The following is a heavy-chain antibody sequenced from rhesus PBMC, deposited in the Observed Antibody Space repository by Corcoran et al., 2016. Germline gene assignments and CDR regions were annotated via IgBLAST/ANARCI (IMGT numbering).Heavy chain of an antibody. CDR1: GCSISGYY. J-gene: IGHJ4*01. CDR3: ARNRRADGAY. D-gene: IGHD3-34*01. CDR2: IGGSSEST. V-gene: IGHV4-165*02. Sequence: QVQLQESGPGLVKPSETLSLTCAVSGCSISGYYWNWIRQVPGKGLGWIGYIGGSSESTDYNPSHKSRHTISTDTSKNQFSLKLNSVTAADTAVYYCARNRRADGAYWGQGVLVTVSP.